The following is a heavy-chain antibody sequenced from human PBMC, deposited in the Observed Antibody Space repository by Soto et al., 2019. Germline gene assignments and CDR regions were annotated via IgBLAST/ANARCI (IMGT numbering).Heavy chain of an antibody. CDR1: GFTLTSAD. CDR2: IVGGSGST. CDR3: AADWSNRPFDF. D-gene: IGHD3-3*01. Sequence: QMQLMQSGPEVKKPGTSVKVSCKASGFTLTSADVQWVRQTRGQRLEWIGWIVGGSGSTNYAQQFQGRLAITRDMSTSTVYRELSSLRSEETAVHYCAADWSNRPFDFWRQGNLVTVSS. V-gene: IGHV1-58*01. J-gene: IGHJ4*02.